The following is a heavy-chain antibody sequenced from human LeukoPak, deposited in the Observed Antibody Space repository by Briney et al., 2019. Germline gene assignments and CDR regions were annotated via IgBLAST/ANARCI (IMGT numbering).Heavy chain of an antibody. CDR1: GFTFSSYA. V-gene: IGHV3-23*01. CDR2: ISGSGGST. Sequence: GRSLRLSCAASGFTFSSYAMSWVRQAPGKGLEWVSAISGSGGSTYYADSVKGRFTISRDNSKNTLYLQMNSLRAEDTAVYYCAKGYGYYDSSGYVDYWGQGTLVTVSS. D-gene: IGHD3-22*01. CDR3: AKGYGYYDSSGYVDY. J-gene: IGHJ4*02.